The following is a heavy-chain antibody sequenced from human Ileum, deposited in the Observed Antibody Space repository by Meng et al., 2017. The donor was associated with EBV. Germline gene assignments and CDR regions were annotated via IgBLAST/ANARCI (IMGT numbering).Heavy chain of an antibody. J-gene: IGHJ4*02. CDR1: VYTFTSSS. D-gene: IGHD6-19*01. CDR3: SRDKIAVPGITGDY. Sequence: VQDGSEWKKLADSVPVSCQAAVYTFTSSSMNGVRHAPGQGLEWMGWINIIPGNPTYAHGFTGRFVFSMDTSVSTAYLQIDSLKAEDTAVYYWSRDKIAVPGITGDYWGQGTLVTVSS. CDR2: INIIPGNP. V-gene: IGHV7-4-1*01.